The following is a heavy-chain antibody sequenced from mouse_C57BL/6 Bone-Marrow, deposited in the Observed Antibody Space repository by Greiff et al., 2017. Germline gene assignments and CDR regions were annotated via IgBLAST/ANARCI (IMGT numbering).Heavy chain of an antibody. CDR2: LYPGSGST. Sequence: QVQLQQPGAELVKPGASVTMSCKASGYTFTSYWITWVKQRPGQGLEWIGDLYPGSGSTNSNEKFKSKATLTVDTSSSTAYMQLSCLTSEDSAVYYCARSGLFDVWGTGTTVTVSS. J-gene: IGHJ1*03. CDR1: GYTFTSYW. CDR3: ARSGLFDV. V-gene: IGHV1-55*01. D-gene: IGHD2-2*01.